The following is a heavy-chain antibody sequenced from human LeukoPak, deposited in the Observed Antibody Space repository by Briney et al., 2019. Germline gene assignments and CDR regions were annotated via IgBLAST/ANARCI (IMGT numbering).Heavy chain of an antibody. V-gene: IGHV1-24*01. Sequence: ASVKVSCKVSGYTLTELSMHWVRQAPGKGLEWMGGFDPEDGETIYAQKFQGRVTMTEDTSTDTAYMELSSLRSEDTAVYYCATARYSSSWYDNYYYYYYMDVWGKGTTVTVS. CDR2: FDPEDGET. CDR3: ATARYSSSWYDNYYYYYYMDV. J-gene: IGHJ6*03. D-gene: IGHD6-13*01. CDR1: GYTLTELS.